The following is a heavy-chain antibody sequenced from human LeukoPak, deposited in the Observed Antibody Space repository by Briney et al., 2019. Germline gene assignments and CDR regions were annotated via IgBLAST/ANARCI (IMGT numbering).Heavy chain of an antibody. J-gene: IGHJ5*02. CDR3: ARREYDYVWGSYRPNWFDP. D-gene: IGHD3-16*02. CDR1: GFTFDDYA. V-gene: IGHV3-9*01. CDR2: ISWNSGSI. Sequence: GGSLRLSCAASGFTFDDYAMHWVRQAPGKGLEWVSGISWNSGSIGYADSVKGRFTISRDNAKNSLYLQMNSLRAEDTAVYYCARREYDYVWGSYRPNWFDPWGQGTLVTVSS.